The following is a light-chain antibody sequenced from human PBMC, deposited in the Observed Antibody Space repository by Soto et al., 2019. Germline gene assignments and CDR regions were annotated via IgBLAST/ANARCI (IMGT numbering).Light chain of an antibody. Sequence: AIRMTQSPSSLSASTGDRVTITCRASQGISSYLAWYQQKPGKAPKLLIYAASTLQSGVPSRFSGSGSGTGFTLTISCLQSEDFATYYCQQYYSYPLTFGGGTRLEIK. J-gene: IGKJ5*01. CDR1: QGISSY. CDR3: QQYYSYPLT. V-gene: IGKV1-8*01. CDR2: AAS.